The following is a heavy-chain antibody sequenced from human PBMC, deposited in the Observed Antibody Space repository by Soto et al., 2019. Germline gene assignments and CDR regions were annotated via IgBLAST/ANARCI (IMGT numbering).Heavy chain of an antibody. V-gene: IGHV3-48*03. Sequence: EVQLVESGGGLVQPGGSLRLSCAASGFTFSSYEMNWVRQAPGKGLEWVSYISSSGSTIYYADSVKGRFTISRDNAKNSLYLQMNSLRAEDTAVYYCARAIDTAMVPRHYYFGMDVWGQGTTVTVSS. CDR1: GFTFSSYE. D-gene: IGHD5-18*01. J-gene: IGHJ6*02. CDR3: ARAIDTAMVPRHYYFGMDV. CDR2: ISSSGSTI.